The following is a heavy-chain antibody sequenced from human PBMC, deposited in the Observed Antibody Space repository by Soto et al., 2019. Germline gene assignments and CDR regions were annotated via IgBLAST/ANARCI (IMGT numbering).Heavy chain of an antibody. CDR2: ISGGGDTT. J-gene: IGHJ4*02. V-gene: IGHV3-23*01. Sequence: EVQLLESGGGLVQPGGSLRLTCAASGFTFSSYGISWIRLSPGKGLEWVSVISGGGDTTYYTPSVKGRFTISRDDFRNTLYLQMNSLRTEDTAIYYGAKLRYFVVLPAGILDYWGPGSLVTVSS. CDR3: AKLRYFVVLPAGILDY. CDR1: GFTFSSYG. D-gene: IGHD2-8*01.